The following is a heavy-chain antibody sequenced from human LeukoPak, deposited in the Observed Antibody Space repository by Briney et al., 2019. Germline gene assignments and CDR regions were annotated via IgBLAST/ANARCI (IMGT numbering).Heavy chain of an antibody. CDR3: ARGPSFTQDYYYYGMDV. CDR2: ISSSSSYI. V-gene: IGHV3-21*01. D-gene: IGHD2-15*01. J-gene: IGHJ6*02. Sequence: GGSLRLSCAASGFTFSSYSMNWVRQAPGKGLPWVSSISSSSSYIYYADSVKGRFTISRDNAKNSLYLQMNSLRAEDTAVYYCARGPSFTQDYYYYGMDVWGQGTTVTVSS. CDR1: GFTFSSYS.